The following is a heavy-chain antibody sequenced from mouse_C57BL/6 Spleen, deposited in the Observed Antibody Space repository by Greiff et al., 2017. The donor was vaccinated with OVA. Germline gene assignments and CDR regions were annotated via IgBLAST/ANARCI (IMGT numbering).Heavy chain of an antibody. J-gene: IGHJ2*01. D-gene: IGHD3-3*01. Sequence: QVQLQQPGAELVKPGASVKLSCKASGYTFTSYWMQWVKQRPGQGLEWIGEIDPSDSYTNYNQKFKGEATLTVDTSSSTAYMQLSSLTSEDSAVYYCARLGDGRDFDYWGQGTTLTVSS. V-gene: IGHV1-50*01. CDR2: IDPSDSYT. CDR1: GYTFTSYW. CDR3: ARLGDGRDFDY.